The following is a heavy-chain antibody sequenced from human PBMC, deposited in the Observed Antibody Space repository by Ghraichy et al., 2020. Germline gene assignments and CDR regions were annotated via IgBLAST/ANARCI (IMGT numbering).Heavy chain of an antibody. CDR3: AKRPVVATQFYFDY. D-gene: IGHD1-26*01. J-gene: IGHJ4*02. CDR1: GFTFNNYA. CDR2: MNSGGST. V-gene: IGHV3-23*01. Sequence: LSLTCAASGFTFNNYAMSWVRQAPGKGLEWVSAMNSGGSTYYADSVRGRSTTSRDNSKNTLYLQMNSLRAEDTAVYYCAKRPVVATQFYFDYWGQGTLVTVSS.